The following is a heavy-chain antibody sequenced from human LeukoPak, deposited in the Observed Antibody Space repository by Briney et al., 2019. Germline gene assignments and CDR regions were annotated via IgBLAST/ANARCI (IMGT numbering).Heavy chain of an antibody. CDR3: ARHENYDFWSGFPYYFDY. Sequence: SETLSLTCTVSGGSISSYYWSWIRQPPGKGLEWIGYIYYSGSTNYNPSLKSRVTISVDTSKNQFSLKLSSVTAADTAVYYCARHENYDFWSGFPYYFDYWGQGTLVTVSS. J-gene: IGHJ4*02. CDR1: GGSISSYY. D-gene: IGHD3-3*01. CDR2: IYYSGST. V-gene: IGHV4-59*08.